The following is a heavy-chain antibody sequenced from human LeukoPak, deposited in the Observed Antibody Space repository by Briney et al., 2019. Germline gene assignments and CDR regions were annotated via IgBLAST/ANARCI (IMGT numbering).Heavy chain of an antibody. CDR1: GGSISSSSYY. J-gene: IGHJ6*03. D-gene: IGHD1-26*01. V-gene: IGHV4-39*07. CDR3: ARGRQGQSGAAYYYYYMDV. CDR2: IYYSGST. Sequence: SETLSLTCTVSGGSISSSSYYWGWIRQPPGKGLEWIGSIYYSGSTYYNPSLKSRVTISVDTSKNQFSLKLSSVTAADTAVYYCARGRQGQSGAAYYYYYMDVWGKGTTVTVSS.